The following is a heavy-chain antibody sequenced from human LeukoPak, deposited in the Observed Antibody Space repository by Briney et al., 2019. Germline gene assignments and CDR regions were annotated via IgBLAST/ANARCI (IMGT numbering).Heavy chain of an antibody. J-gene: IGHJ3*01. CDR2: IYHSGST. CDR3: ATGRQGNY. CDR1: GGSISSTNW. D-gene: IGHD1-1*01. V-gene: IGHV4-4*02. Sequence: SETLSLTCVVSGGSISSTNWWSWVRQPPEKGLEWIGEIYHSGSTNYNPSLESRVTMSVDKSKNQFSLKLNSMTAADTAVYYCATGRQGNYWGQGTMVIVSS.